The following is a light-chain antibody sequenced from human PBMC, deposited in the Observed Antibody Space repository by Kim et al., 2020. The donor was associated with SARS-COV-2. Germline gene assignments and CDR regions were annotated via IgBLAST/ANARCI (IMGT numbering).Light chain of an antibody. CDR1: ALPKQY. J-gene: IGLJ3*02. V-gene: IGLV3-25*03. CDR2: KDS. Sequence: SYELTQPPSVSVSPGQTARITCSGDALPKQYAYWYQQKPGQAPVLVIYKDSERPSGIPERFSDSSSGTTVTLTISGVQAEDEADYYCQSADSSGTWVFGG. CDR3: QSADSSGTWV.